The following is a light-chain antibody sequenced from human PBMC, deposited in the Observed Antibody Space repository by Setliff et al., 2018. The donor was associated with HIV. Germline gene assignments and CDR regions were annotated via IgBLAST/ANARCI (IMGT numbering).Light chain of an antibody. J-gene: IGLJ1*01. Sequence: QSVLAQPPSASGSPGQSVTISCTGTSSDVGGYSYVSWYQQHQGQAPKLMIFDVTNRPSGVSYRFSGSTSGNTASLPISGLQAADDADYYCSSSTSITTLLCVFGTGTKVTVL. V-gene: IGLV2-14*03. CDR3: SSSTSITTLLCV. CDR1: SSDVGGYSY. CDR2: DVT.